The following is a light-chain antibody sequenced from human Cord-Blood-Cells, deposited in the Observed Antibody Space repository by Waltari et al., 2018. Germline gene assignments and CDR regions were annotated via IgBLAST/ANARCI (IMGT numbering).Light chain of an antibody. CDR3: QQYNSYWA. CDR1: QSISSG. CDR2: DAS. V-gene: IGKV1-5*01. Sequence: GDRVTITCRASQSISSGLAWYQQKPGKAPKLLIYDASSLESGVPSRFSGSGSGTEFTLTISSLQPDDFATYYCQQYNSYWAFGQGTKVEIK. J-gene: IGKJ1*01.